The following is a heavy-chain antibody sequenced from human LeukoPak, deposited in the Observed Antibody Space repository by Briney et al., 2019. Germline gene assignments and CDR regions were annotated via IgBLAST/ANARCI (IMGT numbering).Heavy chain of an antibody. CDR3: ARERESERGGGDYYGSGSYRDAFDI. Sequence: PGGSLRLSCAASGFTFSSYSMNWVRQAPGKGLEWVSSISSSSSYIYYADSVKGRFTISRDNAKNSLYLQMNSLRAEDTAVYYCARERESERGGGDYYGSGSYRDAFDIWGQGTMVTVSS. CDR2: ISSSSSYI. CDR1: GFTFSSYS. V-gene: IGHV3-21*01. J-gene: IGHJ3*02. D-gene: IGHD3-10*01.